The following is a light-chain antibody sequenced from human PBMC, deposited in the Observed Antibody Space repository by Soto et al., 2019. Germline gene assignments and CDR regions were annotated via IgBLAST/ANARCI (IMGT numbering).Light chain of an antibody. V-gene: IGLV2-8*01. CDR2: EVS. J-gene: IGLJ2*01. Sequence: QSALTQPPSASGSPGQSVTISCTGTSSDVGGYNYVSWYQHHPGKAPKLMIYEVSKRPSGVPDRFSGSKSGNTASLTVSGPQAEDEADYYCSSYAGGTNLVFGGGTKVTVL. CDR3: SSYAGGTNLV. CDR1: SSDVGGYNY.